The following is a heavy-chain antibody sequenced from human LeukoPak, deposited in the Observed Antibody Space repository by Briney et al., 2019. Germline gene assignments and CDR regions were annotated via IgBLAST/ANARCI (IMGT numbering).Heavy chain of an antibody. CDR2: IYYSGST. Sequence: SETLSLTCTVSGGSITSYYWSWIRQPPGMGLEWIGYIYYSGSTNYNPSLKSRVTISVDTSKNQFSLKLSSVTAADTAVYYCARGGGISHYYYYMDVWGKGTTVTISS. J-gene: IGHJ6*03. V-gene: IGHV4-59*01. D-gene: IGHD6-13*01. CDR1: GGSITSYY. CDR3: ARGGGISHYYYYMDV.